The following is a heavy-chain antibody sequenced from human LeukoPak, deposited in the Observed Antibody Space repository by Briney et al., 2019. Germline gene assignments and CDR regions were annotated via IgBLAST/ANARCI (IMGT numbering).Heavy chain of an antibody. V-gene: IGHV3-30*02. Sequence: GGSLRLSCAASGFTFSDYGMQWVRQAPGKGLEWLAYDGSNKFYADSVKDRFTISRDNSKSTLYLQMNSLRPEDTAMYYCARVSGLLWFGDKSNYFDYWGQGTLVTVSS. CDR3: ARVSGLLWFGDKSNYFDY. J-gene: IGHJ4*02. CDR2: YDGSNK. D-gene: IGHD3-10*01. CDR1: GFTFSDYG.